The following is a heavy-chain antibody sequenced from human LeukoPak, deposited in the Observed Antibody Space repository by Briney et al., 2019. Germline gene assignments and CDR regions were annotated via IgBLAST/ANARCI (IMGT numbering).Heavy chain of an antibody. CDR3: ATPYDSTSYYPLTY. J-gene: IGHJ4*02. Sequence: GGSLRLSCAASGFTFSSYAMTWVRQAPGKGLEWVSKISDSGGSRYYADSVKGRFTISGDNSKNTLYLQVKSLRAEDTAVYYCATPYDSTSYYPLTYWGQGTLVTVSS. D-gene: IGHD3-22*01. CDR2: ISDSGGSR. V-gene: IGHV3-23*01. CDR1: GFTFSSYA.